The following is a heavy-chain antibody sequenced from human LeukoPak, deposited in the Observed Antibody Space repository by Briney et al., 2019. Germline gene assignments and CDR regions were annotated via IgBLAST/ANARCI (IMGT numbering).Heavy chain of an antibody. Sequence: GGSLRLSCAASGFTFSSYWMKWVRQAPGKGLEWVASIQQDGSEKYYVDSVKGRFTISRDNAKNSLYLQMNSLRAEDTAVYYCARARDSSSWFSSDYWGQGTLVTVSS. D-gene: IGHD6-13*01. CDR2: IQQDGSEK. J-gene: IGHJ4*02. CDR1: GFTFSSYW. V-gene: IGHV3-7*04. CDR3: ARARDSSSWFSSDY.